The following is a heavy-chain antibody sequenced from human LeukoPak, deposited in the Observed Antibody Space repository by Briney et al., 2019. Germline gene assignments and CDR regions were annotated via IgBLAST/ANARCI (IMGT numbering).Heavy chain of an antibody. V-gene: IGHV3-7*02. CDR1: GFTFSGYW. D-gene: IGHD6-19*01. J-gene: IGHJ5*02. Sequence: GGSLRLSCAASGFTFSGYWMAWVRQAPGRGLEWVAHIKQDGSEKNYVDSVKGRFTISRDNAKNSVYLQMNSLRDDDTATYYCARSFQSSGSYNWLDPWGQGTLVTVSS. CDR2: IKQDGSEK. CDR3: ARSFQSSGSYNWLDP.